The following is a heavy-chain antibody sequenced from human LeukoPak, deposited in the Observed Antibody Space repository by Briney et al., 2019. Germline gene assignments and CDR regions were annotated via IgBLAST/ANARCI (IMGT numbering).Heavy chain of an antibody. CDR1: GGSFSGYY. V-gene: IGHV4-34*01. J-gene: IGHJ5*02. Sequence: PETLSLTCAVYGGSFSGYYWSWIRQPPGKGLEWIGEINHSGSTNYNPSLKSRVTISVDTSKNQFSLKLSSVTAADTAVYYCARRLGSSWYNWFDPWGQGTLVTVSS. CDR3: ARRLGSSWYNWFDP. CDR2: INHSGST. D-gene: IGHD6-13*01.